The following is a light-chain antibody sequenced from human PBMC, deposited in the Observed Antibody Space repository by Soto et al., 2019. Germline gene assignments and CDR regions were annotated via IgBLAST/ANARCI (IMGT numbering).Light chain of an antibody. J-gene: IGKJ2*01. CDR2: GAS. CDR3: QPYSKWPRN. V-gene: IGKV3-15*01. Sequence: EIVMTQSPATLSVSPGERATLSCRASQSISTILAWYQQRPGQAPRLLMYGASTRAAGIPARFSGSGSGTEFNLTISSLQSEAFAVYYCQPYSKWPRNFGQGTKLEIK. CDR1: QSISTI.